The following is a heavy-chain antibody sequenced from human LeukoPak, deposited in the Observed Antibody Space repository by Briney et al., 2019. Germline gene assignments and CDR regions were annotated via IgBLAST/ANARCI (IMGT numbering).Heavy chain of an antibody. D-gene: IGHD7-27*01. CDR2: VSYDGNTQ. CDR1: GFSFSTYG. Sequence: GGSLRLSCAASGFSFSTYGMHWVRQVPGKGLEWVALVSYDGNTQHYAHSVRGRFTISRDNSKSTVSLQMNSLGPEDTAIYNCLKDRYNWGSWAPWGQGKLVTVS. J-gene: IGHJ5*02. V-gene: IGHV3-30*18. CDR3: LKDRYNWGSWAP.